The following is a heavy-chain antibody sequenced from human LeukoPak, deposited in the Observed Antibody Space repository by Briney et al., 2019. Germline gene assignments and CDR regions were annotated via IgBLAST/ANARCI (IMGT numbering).Heavy chain of an antibody. V-gene: IGHV4-39*01. CDR2: IYYSGSA. D-gene: IGHD6-25*01. Sequence: SETLSLTCTVSGGSISDSNYYWGWIRQPPGRGLEWIANIYYSGSAYYSPSLKSRVTVSIDTSKNQFSLKLNSVTAADTAVYYCARQSTVAAARIDPWGQGTLVTVSS. CDR3: ARQSTVAAARIDP. CDR1: GGSISDSNYY. J-gene: IGHJ5*02.